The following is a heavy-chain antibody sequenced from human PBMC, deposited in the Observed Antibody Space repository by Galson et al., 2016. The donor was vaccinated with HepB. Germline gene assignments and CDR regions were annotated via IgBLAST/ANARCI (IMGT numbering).Heavy chain of an antibody. CDR3: VRDGQDGFNLAY. D-gene: IGHD5-24*01. J-gene: IGHJ4*02. V-gene: IGHV3-48*01. Sequence: SLRLSCAVSGFSLSTANMDWARLAPGRGLEWISFIDKESNSIRYADSVKGRFTISRDNSKNTVSLQVNSLTVEDTAVYYCVRDGQDGFNLAYWGQGTLVTVSS. CDR2: IDKESNSI. CDR1: GFSLSTAN.